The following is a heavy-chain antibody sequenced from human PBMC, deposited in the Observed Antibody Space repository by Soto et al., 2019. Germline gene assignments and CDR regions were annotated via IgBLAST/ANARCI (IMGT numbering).Heavy chain of an antibody. CDR2: IYYSGST. J-gene: IGHJ4*02. CDR3: ARSSPHSGYYAPCDY. Sequence: SETLSLTCTVSGGSISSSSYYWGWIRQPPGKGLEWIGSIYYSGSTYYNPSLKSRVTISVDTSKNQFSLKLSSVTAADTAVYYCARSSPHSGYYAPCDYSGQATLFCVSA. CDR1: GGSISSSSYY. D-gene: IGHD3-22*01. V-gene: IGHV4-39*01.